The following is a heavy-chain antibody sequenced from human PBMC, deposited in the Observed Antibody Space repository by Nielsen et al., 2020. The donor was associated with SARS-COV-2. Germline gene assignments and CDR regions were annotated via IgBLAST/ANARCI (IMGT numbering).Heavy chain of an antibody. J-gene: IGHJ4*02. CDR2: ISASGGST. V-gene: IGHV3-23*01. Sequence: GSLKISCAASGFTFSSYTLSWVRQAPGKGLEWVAGISASGGSTDYADSVKGRFAISRDNSGNTLYLHMNSLRAEDTAVYYCASAPRSSVPPPWDYWGQGILVTVSS. D-gene: IGHD6-6*01. CDR3: ASAPRSSVPPPWDY. CDR1: GFTFSSYT.